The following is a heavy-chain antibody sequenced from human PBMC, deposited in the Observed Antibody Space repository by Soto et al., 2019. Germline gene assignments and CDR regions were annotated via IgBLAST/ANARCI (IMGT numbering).Heavy chain of an antibody. D-gene: IGHD5-18*01. J-gene: IGHJ4*02. CDR1: GGSVSNKTYY. Sequence: SETLSLTCSVSGGSVSNKTYYWSWIRQPPGKRLDWIGYVYYSESINYNPSVKSRVTISVDLSKNQLSLGLRSVTTAETALYTGARTTAMHNTLRSRYFFDYWGQGTLVTVSS. V-gene: IGHV4-61*01. CDR2: VYYSESI. CDR3: ARTTAMHNTLRSRYFFDY.